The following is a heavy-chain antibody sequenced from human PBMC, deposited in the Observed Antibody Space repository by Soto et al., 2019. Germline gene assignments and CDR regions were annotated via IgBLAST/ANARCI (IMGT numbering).Heavy chain of an antibody. D-gene: IGHD6-19*01. CDR1: GFTFGDYA. J-gene: IGHJ6*02. CDR2: IRSKAYGGTT. Sequence: QPGGSLRLSCTASGFTFGDYAMSWFRQAPGKGLEWVGFIRSKAYGGTTEYAASVKGRFTISRDDSKSIAYLQMNSLKTEDTAVYYCTRFEQWLVDYYYYYGMDVWGQGTTVTVSS. CDR3: TRFEQWLVDYYYYYGMDV. V-gene: IGHV3-49*03.